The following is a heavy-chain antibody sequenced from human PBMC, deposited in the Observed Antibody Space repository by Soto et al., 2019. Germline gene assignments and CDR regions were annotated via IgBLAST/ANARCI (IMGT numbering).Heavy chain of an antibody. J-gene: IGHJ4*02. CDR1: GFTFSSYA. V-gene: IGHV3-30-3*01. Sequence: QVQLVESGGGVVQPGRSLRLSCAASGFTFSSYAMHWVRLAPGKGLEWVAVISYDGSNKYYADSVKGRFTISRDNSKNTLYLQMNSLRAEDTAVYYCARGGWIQLWFPYFDYWGQGTLVTVSS. D-gene: IGHD5-18*01. CDR2: ISYDGSNK. CDR3: ARGGWIQLWFPYFDY.